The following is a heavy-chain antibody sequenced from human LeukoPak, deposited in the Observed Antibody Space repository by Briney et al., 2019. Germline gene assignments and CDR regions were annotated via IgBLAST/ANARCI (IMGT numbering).Heavy chain of an antibody. D-gene: IGHD6-19*01. J-gene: IGHJ4*02. CDR2: INQDGNDK. Sequence: GGSLRLFCAASGFTFRGYCMSWVRQAPGKGLGWVANINQDGNDKYYVGSVKGRFSISRDNAKNSLDLQMNSLRAEDTAVYYCARGSGWLDYWGQGALVTVSS. CDR3: ARGSGWLDY. V-gene: IGHV3-7*04. CDR1: GFTFRGYC.